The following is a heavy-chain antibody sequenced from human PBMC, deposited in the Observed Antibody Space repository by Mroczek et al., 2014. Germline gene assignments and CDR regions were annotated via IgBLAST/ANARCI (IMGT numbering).Heavy chain of an antibody. CDR3: ASSAAAHPQDY. CDR2: IYYSGST. Sequence: QVQLQESGPGLVKPSETLSLTCTVSGGSISSSSYYWGWIRQPPGKGLEWIGSIYYSGSTYYNPSLKSRVTISVDTSKNQFSLKLSSVTAADTAVYYCASSAAAHPQDYWGQGTLVTVSS. V-gene: IGHV4-39*01. D-gene: IGHD2-2*01. CDR1: GGSISSSSYY. J-gene: IGHJ4*02.